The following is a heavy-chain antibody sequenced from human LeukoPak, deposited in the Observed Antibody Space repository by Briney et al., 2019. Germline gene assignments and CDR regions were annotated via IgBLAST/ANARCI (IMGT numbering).Heavy chain of an antibody. CDR1: GFTFSSYA. J-gene: IGHJ6*02. CDR2: ISGTGGST. CDR3: AKDRLAYSGHDYMYYYYGMDV. D-gene: IGHD5-12*01. V-gene: IGHV3-23*01. Sequence: GGSLRLSCAASGFTFSSYAINWVRQAPGKRLEWVSVISGTGGSTYYADSVKGRFTISRDNSKNTLYLQMNSLRAEDTAVYYCAKDRLAYSGHDYMYYYYGMDVWGQGTTVTVSS.